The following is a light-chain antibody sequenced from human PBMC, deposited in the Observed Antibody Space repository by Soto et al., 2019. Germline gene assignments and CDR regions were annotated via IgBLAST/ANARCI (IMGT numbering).Light chain of an antibody. CDR3: QQYGSSPIT. CDR1: QSVDSN. J-gene: IGKJ5*01. V-gene: IGKV3-20*01. Sequence: EIVMPKSPATLSVSPGDGATLSCMASQSVDSNLAWYQQKPGQTPRLLIYGASTRPTGIPARFSGSGSGTDFTLTISRLEPEDFAVYYCQQYGSSPITFGQGTRLEIK. CDR2: GAS.